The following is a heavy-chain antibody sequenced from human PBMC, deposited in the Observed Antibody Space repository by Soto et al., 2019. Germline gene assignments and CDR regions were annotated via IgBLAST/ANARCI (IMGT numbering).Heavy chain of an antibody. Sequence: ASVKVSCKASGYTFTSYGISWVGQAPGQGLEWMGWISAYNGNTNYAQKFQGRVSMTTDTSTTTAYMELRSLRSDDTAVYYCARVVPGAEAWFGPWGQGTLVTVSS. CDR3: ARVVPGAEAWFGP. CDR1: GYTFTSYG. D-gene: IGHD2-2*01. J-gene: IGHJ5*02. CDR2: ISAYNGNT. V-gene: IGHV1-18*01.